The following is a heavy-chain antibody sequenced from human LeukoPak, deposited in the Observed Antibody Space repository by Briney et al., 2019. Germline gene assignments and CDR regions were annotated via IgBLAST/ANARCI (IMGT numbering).Heavy chain of an antibody. CDR3: AKERSLNGGYSDGYFDH. D-gene: IGHD4-23*01. Sequence: GGSLRLSCAASGFTFSSYAMSWVRQAPGKGLEWVSAISGSGGSTYYADSVKGRFTISRDNSKNTLYLQINSLRAEDTALYHCAKERSLNGGYSDGYFDHWGQGTLVAVSS. V-gene: IGHV3-23*01. J-gene: IGHJ4*02. CDR2: ISGSGGST. CDR1: GFTFSSYA.